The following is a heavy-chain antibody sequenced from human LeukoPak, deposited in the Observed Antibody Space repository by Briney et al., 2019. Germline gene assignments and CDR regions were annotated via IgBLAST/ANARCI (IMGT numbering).Heavy chain of an antibody. CDR2: INTNTGNP. J-gene: IGHJ4*02. D-gene: IGHD3-10*01. CDR1: GNTFTRYG. V-gene: IGHV7-4-1*02. CDR3: AMDLWFGELSRLDY. Sequence: GASVKVSCKASGNTFTRYGMNWVRQAPGQGLEWMGWINTNTGNPTYAQGFTGRFVFSLDTSVSTAYLHISSLKAEDTAVYYCAMDLWFGELSRLDYWGQGTLVTVSS.